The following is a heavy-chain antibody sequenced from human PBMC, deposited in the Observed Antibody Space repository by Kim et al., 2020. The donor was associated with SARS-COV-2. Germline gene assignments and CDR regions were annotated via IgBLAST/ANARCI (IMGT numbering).Heavy chain of an antibody. CDR2: ISGSGGST. Sequence: GGSLRLSCAASGFTFSSYAMSWVRQAPGKGLEWVSAISGSGGSTYYADSVKGRFTISRDNSKNTLYLQMNSLRAEDTAVYYCAKVDGGHIVVVTGGVLDYWGQGTLVTVSS. CDR1: GFTFSSYA. J-gene: IGHJ4*02. D-gene: IGHD2-21*02. CDR3: AKVDGGHIVVVTGGVLDY. V-gene: IGHV3-23*01.